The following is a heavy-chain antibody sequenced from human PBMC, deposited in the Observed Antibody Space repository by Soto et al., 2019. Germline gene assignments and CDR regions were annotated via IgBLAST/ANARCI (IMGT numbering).Heavy chain of an antibody. CDR3: ARVLGGYEQEFDY. D-gene: IGHD5-12*01. J-gene: IGHJ4*02. CDR2: IYYSGST. Sequence: SETLSLTCTVSGGSISSGGYYWSWIRQQPGKGLEWIGYIYYSGSTYYNPSLKSRVTISVDTSKNQFSLKLSSVTAADTAVYYCARVLGGYEQEFDYWGQGTLVTVSS. V-gene: IGHV4-31*03. CDR1: GGSISSGGYY.